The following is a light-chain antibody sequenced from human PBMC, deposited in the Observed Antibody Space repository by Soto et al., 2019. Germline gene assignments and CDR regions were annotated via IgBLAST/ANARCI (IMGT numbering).Light chain of an antibody. CDR1: QCLXVD. V-gene: IGKV3-15*01. CDR2: GAS. CDR3: QQYNKGPPCT. Sequence: DIGVTHSAATLSVSPGESVTLSCRASQCLXVDLGCYKQRPGQAPRVLIXGASTRATAIPVRFSGSGSGTEFGLTISSLQSADLEVEYCQQYNKGPPCTFGQGTKVDI. J-gene: IGKJ1*01.